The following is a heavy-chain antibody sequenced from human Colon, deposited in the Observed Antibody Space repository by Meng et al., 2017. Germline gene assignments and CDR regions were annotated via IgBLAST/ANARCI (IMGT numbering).Heavy chain of an antibody. CDR3: AREGSDSWIDY. Sequence: QVQLVQSGSELKKPGASVKGTCKTSGYLFSYYAMNWVRQAPGRGLEWMGWSNTKTGNPTYAQAFTGRFVLSLDTSVSTAYLQINDLKADDTAVYYCAREGSDSWIDYWGQGTLVTVSS. D-gene: IGHD6-13*01. V-gene: IGHV7-4-1*02. CDR1: GYLFSYYA. J-gene: IGHJ4*02. CDR2: SNTKTGNP.